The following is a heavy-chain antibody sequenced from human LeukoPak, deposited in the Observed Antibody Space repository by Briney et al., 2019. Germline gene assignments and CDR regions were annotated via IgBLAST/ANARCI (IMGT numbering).Heavy chain of an antibody. V-gene: IGHV3-53*01. CDR1: GFTVSSNY. CDR2: IYSGWST. J-gene: IGHJ4*02. CDR3: ARAKPKNMVRGLIMRRESRYYFDY. Sequence: PGGSLRLSCAASGFTVSSNYMSWVRQAPGKGLEGVSVIYSGWSTYYADPVKRRFTISRDNSENKLVIQMNNLRAEDTAVYYCARAKPKNMVRGLIMRRESRYYFDYWGQGTLVTVSS. D-gene: IGHD3-10*01.